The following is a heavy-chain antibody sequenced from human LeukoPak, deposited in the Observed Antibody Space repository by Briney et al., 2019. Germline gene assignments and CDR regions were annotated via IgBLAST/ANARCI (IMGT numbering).Heavy chain of an antibody. Sequence: GGSLRLSCAASGFTFSSYAMSWVRQAPGKGLEWVSAISDNGGSTYSADSVKGRFTMSSDNSKNMLYLQLNSLRAEDTAVYYCAKHSGSYAFDLWGQGTMVTVSS. CDR1: GFTFSSYA. V-gene: IGHV3-23*01. CDR2: ISDNGGST. D-gene: IGHD1-26*01. CDR3: AKHSGSYAFDL. J-gene: IGHJ3*01.